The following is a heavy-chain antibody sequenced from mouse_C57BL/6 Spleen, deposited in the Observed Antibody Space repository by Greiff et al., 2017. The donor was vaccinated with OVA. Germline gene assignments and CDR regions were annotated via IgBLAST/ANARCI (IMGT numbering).Heavy chain of an antibody. CDR3: AREYYDYDWFAY. Sequence: QVQLKESGAELVRPGASVKLSCKASGYTFTDYYINWVKQRPGQGLEWIARIYPGSGNTYYNEKFKGKATLTAEKSSSTAYMQLSSLTSEDSAVYFCAREYYDYDWFAYWGQGTLVTVSA. J-gene: IGHJ3*01. CDR1: GYTFTDYY. D-gene: IGHD2-4*01. V-gene: IGHV1-76*01. CDR2: IYPGSGNT.